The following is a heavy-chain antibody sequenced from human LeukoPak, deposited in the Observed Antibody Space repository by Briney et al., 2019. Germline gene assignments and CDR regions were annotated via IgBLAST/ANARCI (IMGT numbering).Heavy chain of an antibody. CDR2: IKQDGSEK. Sequence: GGSLRLSCTASGFTFSNHWMSWVRQAPGKGLEWVANIKQDGSEKYYVDSVKGRFTISRDNAKNSLYLQMNSLRAEDTAVYYCARGGGSYYNYWGQGTLVAVSS. V-gene: IGHV3-7*04. J-gene: IGHJ4*02. CDR3: ARGGGSYYNY. CDR1: GFTFSNHW. D-gene: IGHD1-26*01.